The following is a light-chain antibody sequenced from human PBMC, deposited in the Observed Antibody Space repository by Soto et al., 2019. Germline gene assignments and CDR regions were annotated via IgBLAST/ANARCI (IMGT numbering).Light chain of an antibody. CDR1: QSISTS. CDR3: QQSYSIPYT. CDR2: AAS. V-gene: IGKV1-39*01. J-gene: IGKJ3*01. Sequence: DLQMTQSPSSLSASAGDRVTITCRASQSISTSLNWYQQKPGKAPTLLIYAASGLQSGVPSRFSGSGSGTDFTLTISSLQPEDFATYHCQQSYSIPYTFGPGTKVDIK.